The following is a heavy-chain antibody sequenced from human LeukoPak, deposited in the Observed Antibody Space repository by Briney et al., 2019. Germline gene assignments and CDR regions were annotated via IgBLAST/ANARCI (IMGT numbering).Heavy chain of an antibody. CDR1: GGSISSSSYY. V-gene: IGHV4-39*07. CDR2: IYYSGST. D-gene: IGHD1-1*01. CDR3: VRDVSQRRHFDY. J-gene: IGHJ4*02. Sequence: PSETLSLTCTVSGGSISSSSYYWGWIRQPPGKGLEWIGSIYYSGSTYYNPSLKSRVTISVDRSNNQFSLKMSSVTAADTAVYYCVRDVSQRRHFDYWGQGTLVTVSS.